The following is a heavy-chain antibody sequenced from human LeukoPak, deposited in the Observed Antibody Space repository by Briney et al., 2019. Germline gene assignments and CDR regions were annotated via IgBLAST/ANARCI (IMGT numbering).Heavy chain of an antibody. CDR1: GGSFSGYY. J-gene: IGHJ6*02. CDR3: ARGPTNDIAVVPAAPYYYYGIDV. CDR2: INHSGST. D-gene: IGHD2-2*01. Sequence: SETLSLTCAVYGGSFSGYYWSWIRQPPGKGLEWIGEINHSGSTNYNPSLKSRVTISVDTSKNQFSLRLSSVTAADTAVYYCARGPTNDIAVVPAAPYYYYGIDVWGQGTTVTVSS. V-gene: IGHV4-34*01.